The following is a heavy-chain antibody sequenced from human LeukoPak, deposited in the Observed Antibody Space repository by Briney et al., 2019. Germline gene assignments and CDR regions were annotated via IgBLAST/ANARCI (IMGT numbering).Heavy chain of an antibody. J-gene: IGHJ3*02. Sequence: SETLSLTCTVSGGSISSGGYYWSWIRQPPGKGLEWIGYIYHSGSTYYNPSLKSRVTISVDRSKNQFSLKLSSVTAADTAVYYCARDPSGLGPHDAFDIWGQGTMVTVSS. D-gene: IGHD2-8*02. CDR2: IYHSGST. V-gene: IGHV4-30-2*01. CDR3: ARDPSGLGPHDAFDI. CDR1: GGSISSGGYY.